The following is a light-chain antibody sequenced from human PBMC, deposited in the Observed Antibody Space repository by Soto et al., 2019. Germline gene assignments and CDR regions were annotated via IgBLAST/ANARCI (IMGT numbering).Light chain of an antibody. CDR2: GAS. V-gene: IGKV3-20*01. CDR1: QTVRSNY. CDR3: QHYGGPVGYT. Sequence: EIVLTQSPTTLSLSPGDRATLSCRASQTVRSNYVAWYQQKPGQAPKLLIYGASSRATGIPGRFSGSGSGTDFALTISRLEPEDFAVYSCQHYGGPVGYTFGQGTNLEIK. J-gene: IGKJ2*01.